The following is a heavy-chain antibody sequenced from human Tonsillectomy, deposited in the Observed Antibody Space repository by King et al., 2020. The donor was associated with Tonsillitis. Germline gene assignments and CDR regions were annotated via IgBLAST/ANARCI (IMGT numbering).Heavy chain of an antibody. V-gene: IGHV3-7*01. CDR1: GFTFSSYW. J-gene: IGHJ4*02. CDR3: ASDNIVVVTATSTFDY. CDR2: VKQDGSEK. Sequence: VQLVESGGGLVQPGGSLRLSCAASGFTFSSYWMSWVRQAPGKGLEWVANVKQDGSEKYYVDSVKGRFTISRDNAKNSLYLQMNSLRAEDTAVYYCASDNIVVVTATSTFDYWGQGTLVTVSS. D-gene: IGHD2-21*02.